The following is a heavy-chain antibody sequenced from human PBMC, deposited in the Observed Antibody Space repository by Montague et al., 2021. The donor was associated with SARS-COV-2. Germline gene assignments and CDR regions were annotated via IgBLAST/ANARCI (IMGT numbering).Heavy chain of an antibody. D-gene: IGHD6-19*01. CDR1: GGSISSSHW. Sequence: SETLSLTCTVSGGSISSSHWCSWLRPPPRKLLEWVGVIYRSGTTYYHPSLNHRVIILIAKSKKQFPLQLSSVTAADTDVYYCAPGPPSGLSVAGFDYWGQGTLVPVSS. CDR2: IYRSGTT. V-gene: IGHV4-4*02. CDR3: APGPPSGLSVAGFDY. J-gene: IGHJ4*02.